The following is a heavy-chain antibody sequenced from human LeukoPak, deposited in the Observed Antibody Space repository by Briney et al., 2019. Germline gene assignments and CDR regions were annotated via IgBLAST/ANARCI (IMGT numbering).Heavy chain of an antibody. CDR3: ARVNTRGYYYDSSGYYDYYYYYGMDV. CDR1: GFTFSSYA. V-gene: IGHV3-30-3*01. CDR2: ISYDGSNK. D-gene: IGHD3-22*01. Sequence: GGSLRLSCAASGFTFSSYAMHWVRQAPGGGLEWVAVISYDGSNKYYADSVKGRFTISRDNSKNTLYLQMNSLRAEDTAVYYCARVNTRGYYYDSSGYYDYYYYYGMDVWGQGTTVTVSS. J-gene: IGHJ6*02.